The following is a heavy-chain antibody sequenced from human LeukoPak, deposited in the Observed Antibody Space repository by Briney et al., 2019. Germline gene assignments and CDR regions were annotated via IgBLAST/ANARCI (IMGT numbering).Heavy chain of an antibody. J-gene: IGHJ4*02. CDR3: ARGGSYVHY. D-gene: IGHD1-26*01. Sequence: GGSLRLSCAASGFTFSSYDMNWVRQAPGKGLEWVSYINSGGSALYYADSVKGRFTISRDNAKNSLYLQMNSLRADDTAVYYCARGGSYVHYWGQGTLVTVSS. CDR1: GFTFSSYD. V-gene: IGHV3-48*03. CDR2: INSGGSAL.